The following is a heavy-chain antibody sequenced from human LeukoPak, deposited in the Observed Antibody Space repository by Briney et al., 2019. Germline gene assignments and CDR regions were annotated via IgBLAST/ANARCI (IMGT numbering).Heavy chain of an antibody. CDR3: ARDPHPYLWGYIAAAGARAFDP. CDR1: GYTFTSYD. V-gene: IGHV1-8*01. J-gene: IGHJ5*02. D-gene: IGHD6-13*01. Sequence: GASVKVSCKASGYTFTSYDINWVRQATGQGLEWMGWMNPNSGNTGYAQKFQGRVTMTRNTSISTAYMELSSLRSEDTAVYYCARDPHPYLWGYIAAAGARAFDPWGQGTLVTVSS. CDR2: MNPNSGNT.